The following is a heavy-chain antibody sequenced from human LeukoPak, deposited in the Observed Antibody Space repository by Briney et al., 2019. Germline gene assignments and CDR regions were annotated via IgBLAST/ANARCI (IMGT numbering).Heavy chain of an antibody. Sequence: GASVKVSCKASGGTFSSYAISWVRQAPGQGLEWMGGIIPIFGTANYAQKFQGRVTITADESTSTAYMELSSLRSEDTAVYYCARALKYYSGSGSYSGFDYWGQGTLVTVSS. V-gene: IGHV1-69*13. J-gene: IGHJ4*02. CDR2: IIPIFGTA. D-gene: IGHD3-10*01. CDR3: ARALKYYSGSGSYSGFDY. CDR1: GGTFSSYA.